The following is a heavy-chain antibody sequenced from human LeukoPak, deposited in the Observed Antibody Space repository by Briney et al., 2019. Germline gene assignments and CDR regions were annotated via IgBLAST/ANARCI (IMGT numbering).Heavy chain of an antibody. J-gene: IGHJ6*02. V-gene: IGHV3-48*03. Sequence: GGSLRLSCAASGFTFSSYEMNWVRQAPGKGLEWVSYISSSGSTIYYADSVKGRFTTSRDNAKNSLYLQMNSLRAEDTAVYYCARVTEYYDSSGYGSYGMDVWGQGTTVTVSS. D-gene: IGHD3-22*01. CDR2: ISSSGSTI. CDR3: ARVTEYYDSSGYGSYGMDV. CDR1: GFTFSSYE.